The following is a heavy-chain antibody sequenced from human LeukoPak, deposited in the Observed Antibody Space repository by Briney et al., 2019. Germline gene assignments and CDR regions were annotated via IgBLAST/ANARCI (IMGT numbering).Heavy chain of an antibody. CDR1: GFTFSSYT. J-gene: IGHJ4*02. CDR2: ISTASSAI. CDR3: AKDRREYDYVWGSYHHGPFDY. Sequence: GGSLRLSCAASGFTFSSYTMNWVRQAPGKGLEWVSYISTASSAIDYADSVKGRFTISRDNAKNSLYLQMNSLRAEDTAVYYCAKDRREYDYVWGSYHHGPFDYWGQGTLVTVSS. D-gene: IGHD3-16*02. V-gene: IGHV3-48*01.